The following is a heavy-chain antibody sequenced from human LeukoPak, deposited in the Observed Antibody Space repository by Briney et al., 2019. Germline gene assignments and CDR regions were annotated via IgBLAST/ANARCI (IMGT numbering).Heavy chain of an antibody. CDR3: ARWHSHGRYFDY. CDR1: GGSISPYY. Sequence: SETLSLTCTVSGGSISPYYWSWIRQPPGKGLEWIGYISYSGSTKYNPPLKSRVTISVDTSKNQFSLKLTSATAADTAVYYCARWHSHGRYFDYWGQGALVTVSS. J-gene: IGHJ4*02. D-gene: IGHD2-21*01. V-gene: IGHV4-59*01. CDR2: ISYSGST.